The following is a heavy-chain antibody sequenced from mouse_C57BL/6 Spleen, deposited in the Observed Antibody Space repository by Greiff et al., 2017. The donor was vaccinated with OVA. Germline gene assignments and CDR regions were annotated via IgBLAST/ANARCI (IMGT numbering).Heavy chain of an antibody. CDR2: IDPNSGGT. V-gene: IGHV1-72*01. CDR3: ARWGSYYSYYDAMDD. Sequence: QVQLQQSGAELVKPGASVKLSCKASGYTFTSYWMHWVKQRPGRGLEWIGRIDPNSGGTKYNEKFKSKATLTADKPSSTAYLQLSSLTSDGSAVYDGARWGSYYSYYDAMDDWGKGTSVTVAS. CDR1: GYTFTSYW. J-gene: IGHJ4*01. D-gene: IGHD2-12*01.